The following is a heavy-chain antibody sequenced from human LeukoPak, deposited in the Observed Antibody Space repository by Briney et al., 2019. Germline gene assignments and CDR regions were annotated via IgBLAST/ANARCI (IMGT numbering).Heavy chain of an antibody. CDR1: GFTFDDYA. Sequence: GGSLRLSCAASGFTFDDYAMHWVRQAPGKGLEWVSGISWNSGSIGYADSVKGRFTISRDNAKNSLYLQMNSLRAEDTALYYCAKDEGFDPWGQGTLVIVSS. V-gene: IGHV3-9*01. CDR3: AKDEGFDP. CDR2: ISWNSGSI. J-gene: IGHJ5*02.